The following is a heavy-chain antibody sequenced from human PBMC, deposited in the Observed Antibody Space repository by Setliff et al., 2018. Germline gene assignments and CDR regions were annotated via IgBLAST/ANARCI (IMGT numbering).Heavy chain of an antibody. J-gene: IGHJ4*02. CDR2: INDSGTT. CDR3: RYWSGYYNNDY. D-gene: IGHD3-3*01. V-gene: IGHV4-34*01. CDR1: GGSFSNYY. Sequence: SETLSLTCVVYGGSFSNYYWGWIRQSPGKGLEWIGEINDSGTTNYSPSLKSRVTISLDASTNQFSLKLRSVSAADTAVYYCRYWSGYYNNDYWGQGTLVTVSS.